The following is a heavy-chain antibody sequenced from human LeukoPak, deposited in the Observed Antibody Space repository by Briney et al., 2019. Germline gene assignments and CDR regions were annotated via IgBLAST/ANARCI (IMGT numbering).Heavy chain of an antibody. CDR3: ARGRYTMVRGVIGRDTDYYYYSYMDV. D-gene: IGHD3-10*01. J-gene: IGHJ6*03. V-gene: IGHV4-39*07. Sequence: SETLSLTCIGSGDSIRSDSYYWGLIRQTPGKGLKWIGSMFYSGNTYYNPSLKSRVTMSVDTSKNQFSLQLNSVTPEDTAVYYCARGRYTMVRGVIGRDTDYYYYSYMDVWGKGTTVTISS. CDR2: MFYSGNT. CDR1: GDSIRSDSYY.